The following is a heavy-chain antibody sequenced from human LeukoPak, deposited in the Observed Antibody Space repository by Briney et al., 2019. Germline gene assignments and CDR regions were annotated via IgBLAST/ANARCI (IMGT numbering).Heavy chain of an antibody. CDR1: GFTFSNYA. Sequence: GGSLRLSCAASGFTFSNYAMSWVRQAPGKGLEWVSALGGSGISTYYADSVKGRFTISRDNSRNTLYLQMNSLRAEDTAVYYCAKRTGDYFDYWGQGTLVSVS. J-gene: IGHJ4*02. CDR2: LGGSGIST. D-gene: IGHD3/OR15-3a*01. CDR3: AKRTGDYFDY. V-gene: IGHV3-23*01.